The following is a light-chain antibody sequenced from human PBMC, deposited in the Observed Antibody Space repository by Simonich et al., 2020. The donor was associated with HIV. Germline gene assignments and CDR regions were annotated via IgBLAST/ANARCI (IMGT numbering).Light chain of an antibody. CDR3: QQYYSTPQT. J-gene: IGKJ1*01. CDR1: QSVLSSSNNKNY. Sequence: DIVMTQSPDSLAVSLGERPTINCKSSQSVLSSSNNKNYLAWYQQKPGQPPNLLIYWASTRESGVPDRFSGSGSGTDFTLTINSLQAEDVAVYYCQQYYSTPQTFGQGTKVEIK. V-gene: IGKV4-1*01. CDR2: WAS.